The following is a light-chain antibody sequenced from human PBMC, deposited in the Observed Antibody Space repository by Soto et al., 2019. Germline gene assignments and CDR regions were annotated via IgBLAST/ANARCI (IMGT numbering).Light chain of an antibody. J-gene: IGKJ3*01. CDR3: WGDGGSGT. V-gene: IGKV3-20*01. CDR2: GAS. Sequence: EIVLTQSPGTLSLSPWERATLSCRASQSVSNNYLAGYQQKPVQAPRLLIYGASNRATGIPDRFSGSGSGTDNTRSARCLERVDHALYSCWGDGGSGTFGPGTKVDIK. CDR1: QSVSNNY.